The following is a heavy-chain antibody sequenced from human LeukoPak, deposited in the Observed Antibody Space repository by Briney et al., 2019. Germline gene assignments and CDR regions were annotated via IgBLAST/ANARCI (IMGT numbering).Heavy chain of an antibody. D-gene: IGHD3-16*01. CDR2: MSGSGGST. V-gene: IGHV3-23*01. CDR1: GCTFSSYA. CDR3: AKIPREPEMATGGDLDY. Sequence: GGSLRLSCAASGCTFSSYAMSWVRQAPGQGLEWVSAMSGSGGSTDYADPANARFTIYRDNSKNTLYLQMNSLRAEDQAVYYCAKIPREPEMATGGDLDYWGQGTLVTVSS. J-gene: IGHJ4*02.